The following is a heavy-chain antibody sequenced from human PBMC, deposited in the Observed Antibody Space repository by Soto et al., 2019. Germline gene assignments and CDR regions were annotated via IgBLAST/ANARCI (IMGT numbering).Heavy chain of an antibody. CDR3: TRHDGDYHLVLWYYYYMDV. V-gene: IGHV3-73*01. J-gene: IGHJ6*03. CDR1: GFTFSGSA. Sequence: EVQLVESGGGLVQPGGSLKLSCAASGFTFSGSAMHWVRQASGKGLEWVCRIRSKANSDATAYAASVKGRFTISRDDSKNTAYLQMNSLKTEYTSVYYCTRHDGDYHLVLWYYYYMDVWGKGTTVTVSS. CDR2: IRSKANSDAT. D-gene: IGHD4-17*01.